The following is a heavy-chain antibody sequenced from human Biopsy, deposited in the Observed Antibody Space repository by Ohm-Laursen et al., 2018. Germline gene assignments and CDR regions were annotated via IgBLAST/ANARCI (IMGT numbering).Heavy chain of an antibody. Sequence: SVKVSCNVSGYTLVELSMHWVRQAPGKSLEWMGMSDPEDGQTIYAQNFQGRLTMTDDTSTDTAYMELSSLRSDDTAVYFCATDMGGREIPNYYAFDLWGQGTKATVSS. CDR1: GYTLVELS. CDR2: SDPEDGQT. CDR3: ATDMGGREIPNYYAFDL. V-gene: IGHV1-24*01. D-gene: IGHD3-22*01. J-gene: IGHJ3*01.